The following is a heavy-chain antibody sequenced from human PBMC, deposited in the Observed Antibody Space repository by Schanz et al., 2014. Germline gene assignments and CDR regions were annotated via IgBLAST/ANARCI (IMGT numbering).Heavy chain of an antibody. CDR2: INPSGGST. D-gene: IGHD3-16*01. Sequence: QVQLVQSGAEVKKPGASGKVSCKASGYTFTSYYMHWVRQAPGQGLEWMGIINPSGGSTSYAQRFQGRVTMTRNTSITTAYLELSSLRSGDTAVYYCTKGRTFGRWGQGTLVTVSS. CDR1: GYTFTSYY. V-gene: IGHV1-46*01. CDR3: TKGRTFGR. J-gene: IGHJ4*02.